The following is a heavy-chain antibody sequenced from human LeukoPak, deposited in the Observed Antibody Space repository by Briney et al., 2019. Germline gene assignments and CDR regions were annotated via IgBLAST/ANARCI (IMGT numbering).Heavy chain of an antibody. D-gene: IGHD1-26*01. CDR2: ISGSGGAT. CDR3: AATNMGIVGAKGAFDI. Sequence: GGSLRLSCAASGFTFSSYAMSWVRQAPGKGLEWVSAISGSGGATYYADSVKGPFTISRDNSKNTLHLQMNSLRAEDTAVYYCAATNMGIVGAKGAFDIWGQGTMVTVSS. J-gene: IGHJ3*02. V-gene: IGHV3-23*01. CDR1: GFTFSSYA.